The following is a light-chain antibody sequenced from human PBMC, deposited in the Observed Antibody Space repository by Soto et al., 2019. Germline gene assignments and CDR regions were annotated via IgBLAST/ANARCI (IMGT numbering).Light chain of an antibody. Sequence: QTVVTQEPSFSVSPGGTVTLTCGLSSGSVSTSYYPSWYQQTPGQAPRTLIYSTNTRSSGVPDRFSGSILGNKAALTITGAQADDESEYYCVLYMGSVVFGGGTKLTVL. V-gene: IGLV8-61*01. CDR3: VLYMGSVV. CDR2: STN. CDR1: SGSVSTSYY. J-gene: IGLJ2*01.